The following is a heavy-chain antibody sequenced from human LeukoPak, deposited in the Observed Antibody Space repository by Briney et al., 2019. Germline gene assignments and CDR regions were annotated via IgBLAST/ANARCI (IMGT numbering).Heavy chain of an antibody. CDR3: ARRGPDSGGTWVFDY. J-gene: IGHJ4*02. CDR2: INPKNGGT. D-gene: IGHD1-26*01. Sequence: ASVKVSCKASGYTFTGYYIHWVRQAPGQGLEWMGWINPKNGGTEYAQNFQGSVTMTRDTSISTAYMELSTLRSDDTAVYYCARRGPDSGGTWVFDYWGQGTLVTVSS. CDR1: GYTFTGYY. V-gene: IGHV1-2*02.